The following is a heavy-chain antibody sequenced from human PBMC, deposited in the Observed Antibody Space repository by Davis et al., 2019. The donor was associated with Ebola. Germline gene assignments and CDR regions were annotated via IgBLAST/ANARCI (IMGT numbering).Heavy chain of an antibody. CDR2: ISSSGSTI. CDR1: GFTFRTYE. J-gene: IGHJ5*02. Sequence: GESLKISCAASGFTFRTYEMNWVRQAPGKGLEWVSYISSSGSTIYYADSVKGRFTISRDNAKNSLYLQMNSLRAEDTAVYYCAREEIVVVPAARSYNWFDPWGQGTLVTVSS. CDR3: AREEIVVVPAARSYNWFDP. D-gene: IGHD2-2*01. V-gene: IGHV3-48*03.